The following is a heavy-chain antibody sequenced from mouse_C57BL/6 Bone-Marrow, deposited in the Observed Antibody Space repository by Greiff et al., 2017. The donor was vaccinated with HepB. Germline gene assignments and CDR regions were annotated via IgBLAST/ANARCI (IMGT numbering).Heavy chain of an antibody. CDR3: ARYDGYGGYAMDY. J-gene: IGHJ4*01. Sequence: VQLQQSDAELVKPGASVKISCKVSGYTFTDHTIHWMKQRPEQGLEWIGYIYPRDGSTKYNEKFKGKATLTADKSSSTAYMPLHSLPSEDSAVYVCARYDGYGGYAMDYWGQGTSVTVSS. D-gene: IGHD2-2*01. CDR2: IYPRDGST. CDR1: GYTFTDHT. V-gene: IGHV1-78*01.